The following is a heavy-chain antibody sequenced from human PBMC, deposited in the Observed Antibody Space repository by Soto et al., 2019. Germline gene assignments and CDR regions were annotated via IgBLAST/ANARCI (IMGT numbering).Heavy chain of an antibody. D-gene: IGHD6-19*01. J-gene: IGHJ4*02. CDR3: ARGGEYSSVDY. CDR2: INAGNGNT. CDR1: GYTFTTYA. V-gene: IGHV1-3*01. Sequence: QVQLVQSGAEVKKPGASVKVSCKASGYTFTTYAIHWVRQAPGQRLEWMGWINAGNGNTKYSRQFQGRVTITRDTSASTAHIDLSSLRSEDTAVYYCARGGEYSSVDYWGQGTLVTVSS.